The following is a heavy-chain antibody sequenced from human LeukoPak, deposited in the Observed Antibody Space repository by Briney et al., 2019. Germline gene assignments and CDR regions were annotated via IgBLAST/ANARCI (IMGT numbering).Heavy chain of an antibody. J-gene: IGHJ4*02. Sequence: SGGSLRLSCAASGFTFNSYGMHWVRQAPGKGLEWVAVIWVNGINKYYTDSVRGRFTISRDNSKNTLYLQMNSLRAEDTAVYYCARTGPYYYDSSGCYLDYWGQGTLVTVSS. CDR1: GFTFNSYG. D-gene: IGHD3-22*01. V-gene: IGHV3-33*01. CDR2: IWVNGINK. CDR3: ARTGPYYYDSSGCYLDY.